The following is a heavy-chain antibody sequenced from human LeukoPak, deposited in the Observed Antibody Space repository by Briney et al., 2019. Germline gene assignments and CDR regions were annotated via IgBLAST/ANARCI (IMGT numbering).Heavy chain of an antibody. CDR1: GGSISSSNW. Sequence: SGTLSLTCAVSGGSISSSNWWSRVRQPPGKGLEWIGEIYHSGSTNYNPSLKSRVTISVDKSKNQFSLKLNSLTAADTAVYYCATVSRVAVGWHKKKYYYYYMDVWGKGTTVTVSS. CDR3: ATVSRVAVGWHKKKYYYYYMDV. V-gene: IGHV4-4*02. J-gene: IGHJ6*03. CDR2: IYHSGST. D-gene: IGHD5-24*01.